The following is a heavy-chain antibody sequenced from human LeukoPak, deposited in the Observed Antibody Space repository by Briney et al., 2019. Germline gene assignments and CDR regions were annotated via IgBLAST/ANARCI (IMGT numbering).Heavy chain of an antibody. CDR3: AKDRTLGPITMVLDY. CDR2: INHSGST. V-gene: IGHV4-34*01. J-gene: IGHJ4*02. D-gene: IGHD3-10*01. CDR1: GGSFSGYY. Sequence: PSETLSLTCAVYGGSFSGYYWSWIRQPPGKGLEWIGEINHSGSTNYNPSLKSRVTISVDTSKNQFSLKLSSVTAADTAVYYCAKDRTLGPITMVLDYWGQGTLVTVSS.